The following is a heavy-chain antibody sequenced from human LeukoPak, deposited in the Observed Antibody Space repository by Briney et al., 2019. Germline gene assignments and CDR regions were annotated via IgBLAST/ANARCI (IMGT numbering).Heavy chain of an antibody. V-gene: IGHV3-23*01. J-gene: IGHJ4*02. Sequence: GGSLRLSCAASGFTFSSYAMSWVRQAPGKGLEWVSGTTGSGASTYYSDSVKGRFAISRDNSKNTLYLQMNSLRAEDTAVYYCTFDSRFDYWGQGTLVSVSS. D-gene: IGHD3-22*01. CDR1: GFTFSSYA. CDR3: TFDSRFDY. CDR2: TTGSGAST.